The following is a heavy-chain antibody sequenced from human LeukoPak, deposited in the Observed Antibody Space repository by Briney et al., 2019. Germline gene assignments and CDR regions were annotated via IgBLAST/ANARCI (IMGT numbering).Heavy chain of an antibody. CDR2: FDPEDGET. CDR3: ATTPWLTGYHRGDYYGMDV. J-gene: IGHJ6*02. V-gene: IGHV1-24*01. CDR1: GYTLTELS. D-gene: IGHD3-9*01. Sequence: ASVKVSCEVSGYTLTELSMHWVRQAPGKGLEWMGGFDPEDGETIYAQKFQGRVTMTEDTSTDTAYMELSSLRSEDTAVYYCATTPWLTGYHRGDYYGMDVWGQGTTVTVSS.